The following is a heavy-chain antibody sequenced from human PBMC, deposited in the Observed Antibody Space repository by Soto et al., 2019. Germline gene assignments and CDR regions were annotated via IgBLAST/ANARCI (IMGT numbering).Heavy chain of an antibody. J-gene: IGHJ6*02. Sequence: ASVKVSCKASGGTFSSYAISWVRQAPGQGLEWMGGIIPIFGTANYAQKFQGRVTITADESTSTAYMELSSLRSEDTAVYYCARDSAAAGREGYYYYGMDVWGQGTTVTVSS. D-gene: IGHD6-13*01. V-gene: IGHV1-69*13. CDR2: IIPIFGTA. CDR3: ARDSAAAGREGYYYYGMDV. CDR1: GGTFSSYA.